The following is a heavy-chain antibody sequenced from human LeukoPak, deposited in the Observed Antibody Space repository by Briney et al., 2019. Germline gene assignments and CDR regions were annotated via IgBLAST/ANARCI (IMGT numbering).Heavy chain of an antibody. CDR3: AKEGGSSIWSGSHFDY. V-gene: IGHV3-30*18. D-gene: IGHD3-3*01. Sequence: GGSLRLSCAASGFTFSSYGMPWVRQAPGKGLEWVAVISYDGSNKYYADSVKGRFTISRDDSKNTLYLHMNSLRAEDTAVYYCAKEGGSSIWSGSHFDYWGQGTLVTVSS. CDR2: ISYDGSNK. CDR1: GFTFSSYG. J-gene: IGHJ4*02.